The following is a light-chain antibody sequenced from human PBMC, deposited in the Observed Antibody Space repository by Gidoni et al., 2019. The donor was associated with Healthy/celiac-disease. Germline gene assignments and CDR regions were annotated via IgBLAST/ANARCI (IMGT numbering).Light chain of an antibody. CDR2: WAS. CDR3: QQYYSTPQT. V-gene: IGKV4-1*01. J-gene: IGKJ1*01. Sequence: DIVMTQSPDSLAVSLGERATINNKNYLAWYQQKPGQPPKLLIYWASTRESGVPDRFSGSGSGTDFTLTISSLQAEDVAVYYCQQYYSTPQTFXQXTKVEIK. CDR1: KNY.